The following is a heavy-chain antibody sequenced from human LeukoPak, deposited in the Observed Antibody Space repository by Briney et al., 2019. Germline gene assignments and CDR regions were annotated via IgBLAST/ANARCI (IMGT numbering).Heavy chain of an antibody. CDR2: IYHSGST. J-gene: IGHJ4*02. CDR1: GYSISSGYY. V-gene: IGHV4-38-2*02. D-gene: IGHD3-9*01. CDR3: ARDPVLRYFAGV. Sequence: SETLSLTCTVSGYSISSGYYWGWIRQPPGKGLEWIGSIYHSGSTYYNPSLKSRVTISVDTSMNQFSLKLSSVTAADTAVYYCARDPVLRYFAGVWGQGTLVTVSS.